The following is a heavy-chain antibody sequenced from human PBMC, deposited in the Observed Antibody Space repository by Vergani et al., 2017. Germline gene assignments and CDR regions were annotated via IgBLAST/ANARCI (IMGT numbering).Heavy chain of an antibody. D-gene: IGHD3-3*01. CDR3: AKTIFGVVTIPYFDY. J-gene: IGHJ4*02. CDR2: ISYDGSNK. Sequence: VQVVESGGGLVQPGRSLRLSCTGSGFTFGDCTMSWVRQAPGKGLEWVAVISYDGSNKYYADSVKGRFTISRDNSKNTLYLQMNSLRAEDTAVYYCAKTIFGVVTIPYFDYWGQGTLVTVSS. CDR1: GFTFGDCT. V-gene: IGHV3-30*04.